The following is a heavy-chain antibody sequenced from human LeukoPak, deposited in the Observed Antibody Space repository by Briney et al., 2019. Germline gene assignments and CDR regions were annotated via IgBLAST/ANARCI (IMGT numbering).Heavy chain of an antibody. J-gene: IGHJ4*02. CDR2: ISYDVSKK. D-gene: IGHD5-12*01. CDR1: GSSFSSAS. V-gene: IGHV3-30*18. CDR3: AKEPQFDIGYYFDY. Sequence: PGGSLRLSCAVSGSSFSSASMNWVRQAPAKGLEWVAVISYDVSKKYYADSVKGRFTISRDNSKNTVYLEMNSLRAEDTAVYYCAKEPQFDIGYYFDYWGQGTLVTVSS.